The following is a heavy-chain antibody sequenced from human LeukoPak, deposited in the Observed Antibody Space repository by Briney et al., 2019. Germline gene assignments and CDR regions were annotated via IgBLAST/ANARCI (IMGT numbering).Heavy chain of an antibody. Sequence: PGGSLRLSCAASGFTFSSYEMNWVRQAPGKGLEWVSYISSSGSTIYYADSVKGRFTISRDNAKNSLYLQMNSLRAEDTAVYYCASQLVVGATGPNNYWGQGTLVTVSS. V-gene: IGHV3-48*03. CDR2: ISSSGSTI. D-gene: IGHD1-26*01. J-gene: IGHJ4*02. CDR3: ASQLVVGATGPNNY. CDR1: GFTFSSYE.